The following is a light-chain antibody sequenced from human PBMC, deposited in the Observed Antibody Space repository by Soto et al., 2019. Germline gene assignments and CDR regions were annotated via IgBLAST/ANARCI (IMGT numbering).Light chain of an antibody. CDR3: QQSYSTPRK. CDR2: AAS. V-gene: IGKV1-39*01. J-gene: IGKJ1*01. Sequence: DIQMTQSPSSLSASVGDRVTITCRASQSISTYLNWYQQRPGKAHQVLIYAASTLQSGAPSRFSGSGSGTDFTLTISRLQPEDFATYYFQQSYSTPRKFGQGTKVDIK. CDR1: QSISTY.